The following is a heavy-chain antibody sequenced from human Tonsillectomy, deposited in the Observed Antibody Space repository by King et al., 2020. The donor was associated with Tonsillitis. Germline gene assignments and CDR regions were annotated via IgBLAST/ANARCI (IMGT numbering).Heavy chain of an antibody. CDR1: GFTFGSHA. V-gene: IGHV3-30*04. J-gene: IGHJ4*02. Sequence: VQLVESGGGVVQPGRSLRLSCAASGFTFGSHAIHWVRQAPGKGLEWVTFISHDGSAKYFADSVKGRFTISRDNSKNTVYLQMNSLRAEDTAVYFCARDLIGRFSLDYWGQGTLVTVSS. D-gene: IGHD3-9*01. CDR3: ARDLIGRFSLDY. CDR2: ISHDGSAK.